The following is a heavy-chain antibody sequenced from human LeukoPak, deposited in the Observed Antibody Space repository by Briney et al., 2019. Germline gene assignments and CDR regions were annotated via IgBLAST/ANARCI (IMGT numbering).Heavy chain of an antibody. D-gene: IGHD3-3*01. CDR3: AKGGGHQRITIFGVSRNYYMDV. V-gene: IGHV1-69*05. Sequence: ASVKVSCKASGGTFSSYAISWVRQAPGQGLEWMGGIIPIFGTANYAQKFQGRVTITTDESTSTAYMELSSLRSEDTAVYYCAKGGGHQRITIFGVSRNYYMDVWGKGTTVTVSS. CDR2: IIPIFGTA. CDR1: GGTFSSYA. J-gene: IGHJ6*03.